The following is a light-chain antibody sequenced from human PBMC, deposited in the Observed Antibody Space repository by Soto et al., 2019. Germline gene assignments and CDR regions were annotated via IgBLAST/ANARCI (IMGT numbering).Light chain of an antibody. J-gene: IGLJ2*01. V-gene: IGLV1-44*01. CDR2: SNN. CDR3: ATWDASLDGMV. Sequence: QSVLTQPPSASGTPGQRVTISCSGSSSNIGSNTVNWYHQLPGTAPKLLIYSNNQRPSGVPDRVSGSKSGTSASLTISGLQSEDEDDYYCATWDASLDGMVFGGGTKLTVL. CDR1: SSNIGSNT.